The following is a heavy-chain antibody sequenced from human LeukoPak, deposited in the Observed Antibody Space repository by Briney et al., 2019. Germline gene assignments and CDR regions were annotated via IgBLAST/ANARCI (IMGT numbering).Heavy chain of an antibody. D-gene: IGHD2-2*01. V-gene: IGHV1-69*13. J-gene: IGHJ3*02. Sequence: ASVKVSCKASGGTFSSYAISWVRQAPGQGLEWMGGIIPIFGTANYAQKFQGRVTITADESTSTAYMELSSLRSEDTAVYYCARGYCSSTSCSWHAFDIWGRGTMVTVSS. CDR1: GGTFSSYA. CDR3: ARGYCSSTSCSWHAFDI. CDR2: IIPIFGTA.